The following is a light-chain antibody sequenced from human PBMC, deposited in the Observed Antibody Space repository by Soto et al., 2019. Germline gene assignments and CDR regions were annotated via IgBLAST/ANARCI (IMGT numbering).Light chain of an antibody. CDR1: QSVSNY. Sequence: EIVLTQSLGTLSLSPGERATLSCRASQSVSNYLAWYQRKPGQAPRLLIYGASSRATGIPDRFSGSGSGTDFTLTISRLEPEDFAVYYCHQYGGSPQTFGQGTKVDIK. V-gene: IGKV3-20*01. CDR2: GAS. CDR3: HQYGGSPQT. J-gene: IGKJ1*01.